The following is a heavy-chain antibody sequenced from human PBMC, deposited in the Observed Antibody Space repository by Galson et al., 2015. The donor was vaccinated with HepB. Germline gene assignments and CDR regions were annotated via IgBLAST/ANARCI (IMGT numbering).Heavy chain of an antibody. Sequence: SLRLSCAASGFMFSVHAMTWVRQAPGKGLEWVSTIGSPGETYHADSVKGRFTISRDNSKNTLYLQMNSLRVDDTAVYFCAKDGLRGNGTFDAFDIWGQGTMVTVSS. CDR2: IGSPGET. D-gene: IGHD1-1*01. J-gene: IGHJ3*02. V-gene: IGHV3-23*01. CDR1: GFMFSVHA. CDR3: AKDGLRGNGTFDAFDI.